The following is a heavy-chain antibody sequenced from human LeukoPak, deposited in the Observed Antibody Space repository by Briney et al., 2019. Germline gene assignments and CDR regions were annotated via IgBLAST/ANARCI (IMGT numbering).Heavy chain of an antibody. V-gene: IGHV4-39*07. CDR1: GGSMSRSSYY. Sequence: SETLSLTCTVSGGSMSRSSYYWGWIRQPPGKGLEWIGSIYYSGNTYYNPSLKSRVTISVDTSKNQFSLKLSSVTAADTAVYYCARETTVTLFFDYWGQGTLVTVSS. CDR3: ARETTVTLFFDY. J-gene: IGHJ4*02. CDR2: IYYSGNT. D-gene: IGHD4-17*01.